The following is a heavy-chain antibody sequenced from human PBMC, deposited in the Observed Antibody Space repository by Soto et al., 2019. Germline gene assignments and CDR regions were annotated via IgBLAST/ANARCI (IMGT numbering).Heavy chain of an antibody. CDR2: IIPIFGTA. V-gene: IGHV1-69*13. Sequence: GASVKVSCKASGGTFSSYAISWVRQAPGQGLEWMGGIIPIFGTANYAQKFQGRVTITADESTSTAYMELSSLRSEDTAVYYCARSLPNPIVVVPAATDNWFGPWGQGTLVTVSS. CDR1: GGTFSSYA. CDR3: ARSLPNPIVVVPAATDNWFGP. J-gene: IGHJ5*02. D-gene: IGHD2-2*01.